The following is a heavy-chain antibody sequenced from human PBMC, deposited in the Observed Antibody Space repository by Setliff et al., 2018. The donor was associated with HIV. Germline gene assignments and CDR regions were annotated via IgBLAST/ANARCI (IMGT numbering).Heavy chain of an antibody. CDR2: INGGNAIT. CDR3: ARAGYLLHYFDS. D-gene: IGHD1-26*01. Sequence: ASVKVSCKASGYTFTNFGISWVRQAPGQGLEWMGWINGGNAITKFSQKFQGRVTFTRDTSASTAYMELSSPRSEDTAVYYCARAGYLLHYFDSWGQGTLVTVSS. J-gene: IGHJ4*02. CDR1: GYTFTNFG. V-gene: IGHV1-3*01.